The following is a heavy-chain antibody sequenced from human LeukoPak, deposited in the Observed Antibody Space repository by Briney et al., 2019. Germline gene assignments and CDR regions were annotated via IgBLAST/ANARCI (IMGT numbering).Heavy chain of an antibody. CDR2: INHSGST. V-gene: IGHV4-34*01. CDR1: GGSFSGYY. J-gene: IGHJ5*02. D-gene: IGHD3-10*01. CDR3: ARGSWVRDWFDP. Sequence: KPSETLSLTCAVYGGSFSGYYWSWIRQPPGKGLEWIGEINHSGSTNYNPSLKSRVTISVDTSKNQFSLKLSSVTAADTAVYYCARGSWVRDWFDPWGQGTLVTVSS.